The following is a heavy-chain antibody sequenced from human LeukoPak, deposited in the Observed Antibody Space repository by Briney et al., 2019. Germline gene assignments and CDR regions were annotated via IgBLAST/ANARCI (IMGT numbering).Heavy chain of an antibody. D-gene: IGHD2-2*01. J-gene: IGHJ4*02. V-gene: IGHV3-21*01. CDR3: ARYCSSTSCRLDY. CDR2: ISSSSSYI. CDR1: GFTFSTYG. Sequence: AGGSLRLSCAASGFTFSTYGMHWVRQAPGKGLEWVSSISSSSSYIYYADSVKGRFTISRDNAKNSLYLQMNSLRAEDTAVYYCARYCSSTSCRLDYWGQGTLVTVSS.